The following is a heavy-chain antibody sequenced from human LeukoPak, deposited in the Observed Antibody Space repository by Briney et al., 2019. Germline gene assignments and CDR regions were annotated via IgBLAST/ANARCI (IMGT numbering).Heavy chain of an antibody. CDR2: ISSNGDNT. Sequence: PGGFPRLSCSVSGFTFSTYVMHWVRPAPGKGLEYVSAISSNGDNTYYADSVKGRFTISRDNSKNTLYLQMSSLRADDTAVYYCVRGTGYWGQGTLVTVSS. J-gene: IGHJ4*02. CDR1: GFTFSTYV. CDR3: VRGTGY. V-gene: IGHV3-64D*06.